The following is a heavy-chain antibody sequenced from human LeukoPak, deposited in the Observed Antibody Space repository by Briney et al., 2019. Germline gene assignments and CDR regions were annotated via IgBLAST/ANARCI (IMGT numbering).Heavy chain of an antibody. D-gene: IGHD6-13*01. CDR2: INHSGST. CDR3: ARGAAATEDYYMDV. J-gene: IGHJ6*03. V-gene: IGHV4-34*01. Sequence: SETLSLTCAVYGGSLSGYYWSWIRQPPGKGLEWIGEINHSGSTNYNPSLKSRVTISVDTSKNQFSLKLSSVTAADTAVYYCARGAAATEDYYMDVWGKGTTVTVSS. CDR1: GGSLSGYY.